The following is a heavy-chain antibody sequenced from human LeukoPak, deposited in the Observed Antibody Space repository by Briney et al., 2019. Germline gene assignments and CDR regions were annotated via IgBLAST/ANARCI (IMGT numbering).Heavy chain of an antibody. J-gene: IGHJ6*03. CDR3: ARGRGIAAAGRRAAYYYYMDV. Sequence: ETLSLTCAVYGGSFSGYYWSWFRQPPGKGLEWIGEINHSGSTNYNPSLKSRVTISVDTSKNQFSLKLSSVTVADTAVYYCARGRGIAAAGRRAAYYYYMDVWGKGTTVTVSS. CDR1: GGSFSGYY. D-gene: IGHD6-13*01. CDR2: INHSGST. V-gene: IGHV4-34*01.